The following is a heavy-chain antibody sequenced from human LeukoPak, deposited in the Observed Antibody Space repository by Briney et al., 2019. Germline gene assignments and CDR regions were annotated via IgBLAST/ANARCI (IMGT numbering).Heavy chain of an antibody. CDR2: INTNTGNP. V-gene: IGHV7-4-1*02. D-gene: IGHD6-13*01. J-gene: IGHJ3*02. CDR3: ARPSSSWPGDAFDI. Sequence: ASVKVSCKASGYTFTNYAMNWVRQAPGQGLEWMGWINTNTGNPTYAQGFTGRFVFSLDTSVSTSYLQISSLKAEDTAVFYCARPSSSWPGDAFDIWGQGTMVTVSS. CDR1: GYTFTNYA.